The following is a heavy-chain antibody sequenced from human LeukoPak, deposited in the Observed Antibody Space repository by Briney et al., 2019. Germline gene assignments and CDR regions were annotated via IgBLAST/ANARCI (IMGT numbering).Heavy chain of an antibody. CDR3: ARHYGP. CDR1: GFSFSSFW. Sequence: KPGGSLRLSCGASGFSFSSFWMTWVRQPPGKGLEWIGSIYYSGSTYYNPSLKSRVTISVDTSKNQFSLKLNSVTATDTAVYYCARHYGPWGQGTLVTVSS. CDR2: IYYSGST. J-gene: IGHJ4*02. V-gene: IGHV4-39*01. D-gene: IGHD3-10*01.